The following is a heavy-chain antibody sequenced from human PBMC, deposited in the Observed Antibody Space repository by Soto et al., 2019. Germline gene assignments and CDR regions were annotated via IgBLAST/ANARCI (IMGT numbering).Heavy chain of an antibody. D-gene: IGHD3-22*01. CDR2: IHYSGST. CDR1: GDSISSYY. Sequence: SETLSLTCTVSGDSISSYYWSWIRQPPGKGLEWIGYIHYSGSTNYNPSLKSRVTISVDTSKNQFCLKLSSVTAADTAVYYCARMCYYASSSYKSFVSWGQGPLVTV. J-gene: IGHJ4*02. CDR3: ARMCYYASSSYKSFVS. V-gene: IGHV4-59*08.